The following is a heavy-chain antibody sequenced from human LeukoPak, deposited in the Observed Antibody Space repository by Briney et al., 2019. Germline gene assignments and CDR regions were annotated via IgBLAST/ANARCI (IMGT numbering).Heavy chain of an antibody. CDR2: NIPIFGTA. CDR3: ARDLRARRFGEFFI. CDR1: GGTFSSYA. V-gene: IGHV1-69*06. D-gene: IGHD3-10*01. J-gene: IGHJ3*02. Sequence: GPSVKVSCKASGGTFSSYAISWVRQAPGQGLEWMGGNIPIFGTANYAQKFQGRVTITADKPTSTAYMELSSLRSEDTAVYYCARDLRARRFGEFFIWGQGTMVTVSS.